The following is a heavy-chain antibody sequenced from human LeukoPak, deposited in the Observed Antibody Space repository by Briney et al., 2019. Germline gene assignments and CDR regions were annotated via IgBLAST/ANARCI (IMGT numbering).Heavy chain of an antibody. CDR3: ATGVAPFS. CDR1: GFTFNTYA. Sequence: PGGSLRLSCAASGFTFNTYAMAWVRQAPGKGLEWVSSISGSGRITYYADSVKGRFTISRDTSKNTLYLQMNSLRGEDTAVCYCATGVAPFSWGQGTLVTVSS. D-gene: IGHD2-15*01. J-gene: IGHJ5*02. CDR2: ISGSGRIT. V-gene: IGHV3-23*01.